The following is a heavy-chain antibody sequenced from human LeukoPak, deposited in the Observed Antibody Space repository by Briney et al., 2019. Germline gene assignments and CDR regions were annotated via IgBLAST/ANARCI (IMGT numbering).Heavy chain of an antibody. V-gene: IGHV3-21*01. CDR2: ISSSSSYI. J-gene: IGHJ4*02. D-gene: IGHD6-19*01. CDR1: GFTFSSYS. Sequence: GGSLRLSCAASGFTFSSYSMNWVRQAPGKGLEWVSSISSSSSYIYYADSVKGRFTISRDNAKDSLYQQLNILSAEDTAVYYCARSVAGFDYWGQGNLVTVSS. CDR3: ARSVAGFDY.